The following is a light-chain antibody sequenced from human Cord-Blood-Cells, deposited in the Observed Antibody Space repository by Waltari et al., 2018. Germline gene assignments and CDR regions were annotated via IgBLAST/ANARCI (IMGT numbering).Light chain of an antibody. J-gene: IGKJ4*01. CDR2: GAT. Sequence: EIVMTQSPATLSVSPGERATLPCRASQSVSSNLAWDQQKPGQAPRLPIHGATTRATGIPARFSGSGSGTEFTLTISSLQSEDFAVYYCQQYNNWPELTFGGGTKVEIK. CDR1: QSVSSN. CDR3: QQYNNWPELT. V-gene: IGKV3-15*01.